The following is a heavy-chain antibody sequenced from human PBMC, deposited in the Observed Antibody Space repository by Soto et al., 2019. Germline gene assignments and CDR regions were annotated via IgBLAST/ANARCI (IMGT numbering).Heavy chain of an antibody. CDR2: IIPILGIA. CDR3: ARDSRRYSYGS. D-gene: IGHD5-18*01. Sequence: QVQLVQSGAEVKKPGSSVKVSCKASGGTFSSYTISWVRQAPGQGLEWMGRIIPILGIANYAQKFQGRVTXTXGKSTSTAYMELSSLRSEDTAVYYCARDSRRYSYGSWGQGTLVTVSS. CDR1: GGTFSSYT. V-gene: IGHV1-69*08. J-gene: IGHJ5*02.